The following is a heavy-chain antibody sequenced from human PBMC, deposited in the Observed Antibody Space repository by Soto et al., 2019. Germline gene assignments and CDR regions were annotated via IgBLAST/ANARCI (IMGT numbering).Heavy chain of an antibody. CDR1: GGSFSGYY. Sequence: SETLSLTCAVYGGSFSGYYWSWIRQPPGKGLEWIGEINHRGSTNYNPSLKSRVTISVDTSKNQFSLKLSSVTAADTAVYYCARMTYYYDSSGYYFAFDIWGQGTMVTVSS. V-gene: IGHV4-34*01. D-gene: IGHD3-22*01. CDR3: ARMTYYYDSSGYYFAFDI. CDR2: INHRGST. J-gene: IGHJ3*02.